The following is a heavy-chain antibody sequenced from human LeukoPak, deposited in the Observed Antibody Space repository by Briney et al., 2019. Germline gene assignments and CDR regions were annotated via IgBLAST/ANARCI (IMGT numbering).Heavy chain of an antibody. J-gene: IGHJ4*02. CDR2: ISSSSSYI. V-gene: IGHV3-21*01. D-gene: IGHD6-13*01. CDR1: GFTFSSYS. Sequence: GGSLRLCCAASGFTFSSYSMNWVRQAPGKGLEWVSSISSSSSYIYYADSVKGRFTISRDNAKNSLYLQTNSLRAEDTAVYYCANSRSSWYEDGYWGQGTLVTVSS. CDR3: ANSRSSWYEDGY.